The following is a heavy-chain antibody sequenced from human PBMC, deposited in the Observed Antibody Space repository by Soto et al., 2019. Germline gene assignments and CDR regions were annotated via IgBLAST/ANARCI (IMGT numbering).Heavy chain of an antibody. J-gene: IGHJ6*03. Sequence: PGGSLRLSCAASGFTFSSYGMHWVRQAPGKGLEWVAVIWYDGSNKYYADSVKGRFTISRDNSKNTLYLQMNSLRAEDTAVYYCARDPNSSDYYYYYMDVWGKGTTVTVSS. D-gene: IGHD6-19*01. CDR1: GFTFSSYG. CDR2: IWYDGSNK. CDR3: ARDPNSSDYYYYYMDV. V-gene: IGHV3-33*01.